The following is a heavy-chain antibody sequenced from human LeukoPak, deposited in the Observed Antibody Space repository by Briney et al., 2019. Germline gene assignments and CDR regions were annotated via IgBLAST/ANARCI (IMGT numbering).Heavy chain of an antibody. CDR1: GGSISSGDYF. Sequence: PSQTLSLTCTVSGGSISSGDYFWRWIRQPPGKVLEWIGYIYYSGSTYYNPSLKSRVTISVDTSKNQFSLKLSSVTAADTAVYYCARTRVSYFDLWGRGTLVTVSS. V-gene: IGHV4-30-4*08. CDR2: IYYSGST. D-gene: IGHD6-6*01. CDR3: ARTRVSYFDL. J-gene: IGHJ2*01.